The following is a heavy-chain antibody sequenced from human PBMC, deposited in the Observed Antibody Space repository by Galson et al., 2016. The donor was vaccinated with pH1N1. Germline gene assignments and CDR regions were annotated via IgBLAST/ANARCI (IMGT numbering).Heavy chain of an antibody. Sequence: ETLSLTCTVSGFSTSNSGYFWGWVRQTPGKGLEWLGSMYFTGDIHHNPSLKSRVTISADRSKNQYFLDLNSVTAADTAVYYCARDRGQWDIDCWGQGTLVTVSS. V-gene: IGHV4-39*07. J-gene: IGHJ4*02. CDR2: MYFTGDI. CDR3: ARDRGQWDIDC. CDR1: GFSTSNSGYF. D-gene: IGHD1-26*01.